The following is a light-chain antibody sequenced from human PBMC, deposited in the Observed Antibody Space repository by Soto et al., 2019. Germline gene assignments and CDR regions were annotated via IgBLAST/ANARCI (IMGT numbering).Light chain of an antibody. V-gene: IGKV1-9*01. J-gene: IGKJ1*01. CDR3: QQLNTYPET. Sequence: DIQLTQSPSFLSASVGDRVTITCRASQGISSYLAWYQQKPGKAPKLLIYAASTLQSGVPSRFSGSGSGTEFTLTISSLQHEDFATYYCQQLNTYPETFGQGTKVDIK. CDR2: AAS. CDR1: QGISSY.